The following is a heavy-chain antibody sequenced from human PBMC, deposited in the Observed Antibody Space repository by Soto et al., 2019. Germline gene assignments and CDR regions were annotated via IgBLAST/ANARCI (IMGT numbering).Heavy chain of an antibody. CDR2: ISYDGSNK. CDR1: GFTFSSYG. CDR3: AKEVVPAAILYYFDY. Sequence: GGSLRLSCAASGFTFSSYGMHWVRQAPGKGLEWVAVISYDGSNKYYADSVKGRFTISRDNSKNTLYLQMSSLRAEDTAVYYCAKEVVPAAILYYFDYWGQGTLVTVSS. J-gene: IGHJ4*02. D-gene: IGHD2-2*01. V-gene: IGHV3-30*18.